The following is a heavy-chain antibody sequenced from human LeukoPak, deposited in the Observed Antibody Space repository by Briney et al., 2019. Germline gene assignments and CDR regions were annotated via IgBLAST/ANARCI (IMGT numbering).Heavy chain of an antibody. CDR2: INPNSGGT. D-gene: IGHD6-13*01. Sequence: ASVKVSCKASGYTFTGCYMHWVRQAPGQGLEWMGWINPNSGGTNYAQKFQGRVTMTRDTSISTAYTELSRLRSDDTAVYYCAVGFAGSWYVAFDIWGQGTMVTVSS. V-gene: IGHV1-2*02. CDR3: AVGFAGSWYVAFDI. CDR1: GYTFTGCY. J-gene: IGHJ3*02.